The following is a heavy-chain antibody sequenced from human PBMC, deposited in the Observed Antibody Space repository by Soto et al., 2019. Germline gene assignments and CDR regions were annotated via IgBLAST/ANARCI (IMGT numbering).Heavy chain of an antibody. CDR2: IYSSGNT. D-gene: IGHD3-3*01. CDR1: GGTIIGYY. V-gene: IGHV4-4*07. Sequence: PSETLSLTCSVSGGTIIGYYCTFIRQPAGKGLEWIVRIYSSGNTKYNPSLQSRVTMSLDTSNNQFSLRLTSVTAADTAVYYCARGQRFSDWFDPWGQGTLVTVSS. CDR3: ARGQRFSDWFDP. J-gene: IGHJ5*02.